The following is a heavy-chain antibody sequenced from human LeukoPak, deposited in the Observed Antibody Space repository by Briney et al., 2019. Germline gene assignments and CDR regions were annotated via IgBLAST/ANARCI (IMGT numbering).Heavy chain of an antibody. D-gene: IGHD3-16*01. CDR2: IYSGGST. Sequence: PGGSLRLSCAASGFTVSSNYMSWVRQAPGKGLEWVSVIYSGGSTYYADSVKGRFTISRHNSKNTLYLQMNSLRAEDTAVYYCARGFGEEFPDAFDIWGQGTMVTVSS. CDR1: GFTVSSNY. J-gene: IGHJ3*02. CDR3: ARGFGEEFPDAFDI. V-gene: IGHV3-53*04.